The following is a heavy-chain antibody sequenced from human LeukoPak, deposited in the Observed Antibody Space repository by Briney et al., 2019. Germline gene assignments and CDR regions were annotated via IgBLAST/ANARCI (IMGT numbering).Heavy chain of an antibody. Sequence: GGSLRLSCAASGFTFSNAWMNWFRQAPGKGLEWVGRIKSKTDGGTTDYAAPVKGRFTISRDDSKNTLYLQMNSLKTEDTAVYYCTNTPHGLTGVDYWGQGTLVTVSS. V-gene: IGHV3-15*07. CDR3: TNTPHGLTGVDY. J-gene: IGHJ4*02. CDR2: IKSKTDGGTT. D-gene: IGHD3-9*01. CDR1: GFTFSNAW.